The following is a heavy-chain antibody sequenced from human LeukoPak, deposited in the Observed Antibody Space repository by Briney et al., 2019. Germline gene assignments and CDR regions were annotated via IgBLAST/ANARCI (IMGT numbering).Heavy chain of an antibody. V-gene: IGHV3-30*19. Sequence: GGSLRLSCAASGFTFSSYGMHWVRQAPGKGLEWVAVIWYDGSNKYYADSVKGRFTISRDNSKNTLYLQMNSLRAEDTAVYYCAREGGGYSSGWSYYYYYYGMDVWGQGTTVTVSS. J-gene: IGHJ6*02. CDR3: AREGGGYSSGWSYYYYYYGMDV. D-gene: IGHD6-19*01. CDR1: GFTFSSYG. CDR2: IWYDGSNK.